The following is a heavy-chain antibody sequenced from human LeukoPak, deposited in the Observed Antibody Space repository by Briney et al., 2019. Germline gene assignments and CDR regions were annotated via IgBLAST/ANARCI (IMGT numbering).Heavy chain of an antibody. J-gene: IGHJ5*02. D-gene: IGHD3-22*01. CDR3: ATEKYYYDSSGYFVLDP. V-gene: IGHV1-24*01. CDR1: GYTLTELS. Sequence: ASVKVSCKVSGYTLTELSMHWVRQAPGKGLEWMGGFDPEDGETIYAQKFQGRVTMTEDTSTDTAYMELSSLRSEDTAVYYCATEKYYYDSSGYFVLDPWGQGTLVTVSS. CDR2: FDPEDGET.